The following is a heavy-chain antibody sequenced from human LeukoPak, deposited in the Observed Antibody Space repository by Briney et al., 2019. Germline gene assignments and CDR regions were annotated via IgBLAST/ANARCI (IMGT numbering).Heavy chain of an antibody. Sequence: SETLSLTYTVSGGSIRNYYWSWIRQPPGKGLEWIGYVYHTGNTKYNPSLESRATISIDTSKNQFSLKLSSVTAADSAVYYCAKSDGSGSYFDYWGQGTLVTVS. V-gene: IGHV4-59*03. J-gene: IGHJ4*02. D-gene: IGHD3-10*01. CDR3: AKSDGSGSYFDY. CDR2: VYHTGNT. CDR1: GGSIRNYY.